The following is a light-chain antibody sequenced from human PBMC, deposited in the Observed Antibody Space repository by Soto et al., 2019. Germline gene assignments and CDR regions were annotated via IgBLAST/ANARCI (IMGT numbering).Light chain of an antibody. CDR2: DVS. Sequence: QSVLTQPASVSGSPGQSITISCTGTSSDVGGYNYVSWYQQHPGKAPKLMIYDVSNRPSGVSNRFPGSKSGNTASLTIPGLQAEDEADYYCSSYTSSSTLDVFGTGTKVTV. J-gene: IGLJ1*01. CDR3: SSYTSSSTLDV. CDR1: SSDVGGYNY. V-gene: IGLV2-14*01.